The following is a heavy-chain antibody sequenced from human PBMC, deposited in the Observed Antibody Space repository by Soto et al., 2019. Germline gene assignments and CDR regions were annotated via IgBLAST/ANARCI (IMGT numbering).Heavy chain of an antibody. CDR1: GGTFSSYA. V-gene: IGHV1-69*13. D-gene: IGHD3-10*01. CDR2: IIPIFGTA. CDR3: ARAIFIANSLLLWFGDRPLDYYYGMDV. J-gene: IGHJ6*02. Sequence: GASVKVSCKASGGTFSSYAISWVRQAPGQGLEWMGGIIPIFGTANYAQKFQGRVTITADESTSTAYMELSSLRSEDTAVYYCARAIFIANSLLLWFGDRPLDYYYGMDVWGQGTTVTVSS.